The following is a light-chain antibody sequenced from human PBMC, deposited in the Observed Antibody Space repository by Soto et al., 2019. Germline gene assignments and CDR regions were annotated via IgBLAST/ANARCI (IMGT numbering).Light chain of an antibody. V-gene: IGKV3-15*01. CDR2: DAY. CDR1: EILSSSY. Sequence: EIVLTQSPGTLSLSPGQRATLSCRAIEILSSSYLAWYQQKPGQAPRLLIYDAYTRATDIPARFSGSGSGTEFTLTISSLQSEDFAVYFCQQYNKWFSISFGQGKRLEIK. J-gene: IGKJ5*01. CDR3: QQYNKWFSIS.